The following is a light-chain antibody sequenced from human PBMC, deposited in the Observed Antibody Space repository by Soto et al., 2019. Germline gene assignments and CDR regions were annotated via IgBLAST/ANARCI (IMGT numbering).Light chain of an antibody. Sequence: EIVLTQSPGNLSLSPGERATLSCRASQSITSSYLAWYQQKPGQAPRLLIYGASSRATGIPDRFSGSGSGTDFTLTISRLEPEDFAVYYCQQPGSSPITFGQGTRLEIK. CDR2: GAS. CDR3: QQPGSSPIT. J-gene: IGKJ5*01. V-gene: IGKV3-20*01. CDR1: QSITSSY.